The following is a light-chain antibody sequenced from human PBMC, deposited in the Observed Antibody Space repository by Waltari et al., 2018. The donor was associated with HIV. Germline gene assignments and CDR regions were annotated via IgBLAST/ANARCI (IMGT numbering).Light chain of an antibody. J-gene: IGKJ2*01. CDR3: QQYAVSPFT. Sequence: ELVLTQSPATLSLSPGEGATLSCRASQSITSTYLAWYQQKPGQAPRLLLYGASTRATGFPDRFSGSGSGTDFTLTITSLEPEDFAVYYCQQYAVSPFTFGQGTKLEIK. V-gene: IGKV3-20*01. CDR1: QSITSTY. CDR2: GAS.